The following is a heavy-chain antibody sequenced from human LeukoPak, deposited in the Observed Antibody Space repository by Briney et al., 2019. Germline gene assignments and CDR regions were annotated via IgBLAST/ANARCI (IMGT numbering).Heavy chain of an antibody. CDR1: GYTFTGYY. CDR2: INPNSGGT. CDR3: AREDGSYPYYFDY. J-gene: IGHJ4*02. D-gene: IGHD3-10*01. Sequence: ASVKVSCKASGYTFTGYYMHWVRQAPGQGLEWMGWINPNSGGTNYAQKFQGRVTMTRDTSISTAYMELSRLRSDDTAVYYCAREDGSYPYYFDYWGQGTLVTVSS. V-gene: IGHV1-2*02.